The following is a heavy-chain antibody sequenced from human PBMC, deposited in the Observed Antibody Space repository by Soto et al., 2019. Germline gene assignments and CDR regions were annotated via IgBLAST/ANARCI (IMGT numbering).Heavy chain of an antibody. J-gene: IGHJ4*02. CDR3: ARRLKQLGISEYYFDY. CDR1: GYSFTSYW. D-gene: IGHD7-27*01. V-gene: IGHV5-51*01. CDR2: IYPGDSDT. Sequence: PGESLKISCKGSGYSFTSYWIGWVRQMPGKGLEWMGIIYPGDSDTRYSPSFQGQVTISADKSISTAYLQWSSLKASDTAMYYCARRLKQLGISEYYFDYWGQGTLVTVSS.